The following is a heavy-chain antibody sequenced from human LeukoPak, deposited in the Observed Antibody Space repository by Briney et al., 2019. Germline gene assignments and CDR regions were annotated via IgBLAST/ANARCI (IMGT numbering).Heavy chain of an antibody. CDR2: MYYSGST. CDR3: ARHYYDNTGYYYLDY. D-gene: IGHD3-22*01. CDR1: GGAVTGSTYY. Sequence: KSSETLSLTCNVSGGAVTGSTYYWAWIRQPPGKGLEWIGGMYYSGSTFYTPSLKSRVTISVDTSKNHFSLKLTSVTAADTATYYCARHYYDNTGYYYLDYWGQGTLVTVSS. J-gene: IGHJ4*02. V-gene: IGHV4-39*02.